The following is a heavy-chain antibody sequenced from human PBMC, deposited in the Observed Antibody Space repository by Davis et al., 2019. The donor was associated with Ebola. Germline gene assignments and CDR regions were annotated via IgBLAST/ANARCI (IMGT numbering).Heavy chain of an antibody. D-gene: IGHD2-8*01. CDR2: MFYSGST. V-gene: IGHV4-59*12. CDR1: GGSISSSY. CDR3: ARLMDGDYFDS. J-gene: IGHJ4*02. Sequence: SETLSLTCTISGGSISSSYWSWIRQPPGKGLEYVGYMFYSGSTNYNPSLKDRVIMSVDTSKNQFSLRLDSVTAADTAVYYCARLMDGDYFDSWGQGTLVTVSS.